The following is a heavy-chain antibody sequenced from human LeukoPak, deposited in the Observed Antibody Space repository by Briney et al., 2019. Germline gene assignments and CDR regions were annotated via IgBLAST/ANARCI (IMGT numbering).Heavy chain of an antibody. Sequence: GGSLRLSCAASGITMSSYAMHWVRQAPGKGLGWVAVISNDGSIIYYADSVKGRFTISRDNSKNTLHLQMNSLRPDDTAVYYCAKDGPYCGGITCYFRYFDLWGRGTLVTVSS. D-gene: IGHD2-21*01. CDR3: AKDGPYCGGITCYFRYFDL. J-gene: IGHJ2*01. CDR1: GITMSSYA. V-gene: IGHV3-30*18. CDR2: ISNDGSII.